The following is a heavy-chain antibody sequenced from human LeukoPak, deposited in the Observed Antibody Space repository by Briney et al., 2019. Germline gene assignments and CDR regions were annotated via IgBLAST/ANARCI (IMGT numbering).Heavy chain of an antibody. V-gene: IGHV1-18*01. CDR3: ARAYTSPNGPY. Sequence: ASVKVSCKASGYTFTSYGITWVRQAPGQGLEWMGWISAYNGNTNYAQKFQGRVTMTRDTSITTAYMELNRLRSDDTAVYYCARAYTSPNGPYWGQGILVTVSS. CDR2: ISAYNGNT. D-gene: IGHD3-16*01. J-gene: IGHJ4*02. CDR1: GYTFTSYG.